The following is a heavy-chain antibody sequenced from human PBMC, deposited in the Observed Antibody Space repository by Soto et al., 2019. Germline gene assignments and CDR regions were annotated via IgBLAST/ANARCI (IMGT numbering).Heavy chain of an antibody. CDR2: ISYDGSNK. J-gene: IGHJ6*02. Sequence: GGSLRLSCAASGFTFSSYAMHWVRQAPGKGLEWVAVISYDGSNKYYADSVKGRCTISRDNSKNTLYLQMNSLRAEDTAVYYCARDGYSNYDRGAFCNYYFYGMDVWGQGTTVTVSS. V-gene: IGHV3-30-3*01. CDR1: GFTFSSYA. CDR3: ARDGYSNYDRGAFCNYYFYGMDV. D-gene: IGHD4-4*01.